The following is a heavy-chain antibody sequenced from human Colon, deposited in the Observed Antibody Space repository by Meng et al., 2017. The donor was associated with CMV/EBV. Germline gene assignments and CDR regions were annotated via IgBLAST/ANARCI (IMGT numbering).Heavy chain of an antibody. J-gene: IGHJ6*02. V-gene: IGHV3-48*03. CDR1: GFRFSSYE. CDR3: AREWSTRGMDV. Sequence: GESLKISCAASGFRFSSYEMNWVRQVPGKGLESIAYISHTGDKIYYADSVQGRFTISRDNAKNSLYLQMNSLRAEDTAVYYCAREWSTRGMDVWGQGTTVTVSS. CDR2: ISHTGDKI. D-gene: IGHD5/OR15-5a*01.